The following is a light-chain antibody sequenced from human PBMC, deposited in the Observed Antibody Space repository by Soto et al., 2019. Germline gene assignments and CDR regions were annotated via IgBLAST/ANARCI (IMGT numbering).Light chain of an antibody. CDR3: CSYAGSSTGRV. CDR2: EGS. J-gene: IGLJ2*01. Sequence: QSALTQPASVSGSPGQSITISCTGTSSDVGSYNLVSWYQQHPGKAPKLMIYEGSKRPSGVSNRFSGSKSGNTASLTISGLQAEDEADYYCCSYAGSSTGRVFGGGTQLTVL. CDR1: SSDVGSYNL. V-gene: IGLV2-23*01.